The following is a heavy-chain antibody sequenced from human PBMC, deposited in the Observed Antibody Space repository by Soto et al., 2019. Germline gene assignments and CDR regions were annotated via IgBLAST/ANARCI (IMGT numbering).Heavy chain of an antibody. CDR3: ARDLTFGGVIVTYYFDY. V-gene: IGHV3-30-3*01. D-gene: IGHD3-16*02. Sequence: GGSLRLSCAASGFTFNSYAMHWVRQAPGKGLEWVAVISFDGNNKYYADSVKGRFTISRDNSKNTLYLQMNSLRAEDTAVYYCARDLTFGGVIVTYYFDYWGQGTLVTVSS. CDR1: GFTFNSYA. J-gene: IGHJ4*02. CDR2: ISFDGNNK.